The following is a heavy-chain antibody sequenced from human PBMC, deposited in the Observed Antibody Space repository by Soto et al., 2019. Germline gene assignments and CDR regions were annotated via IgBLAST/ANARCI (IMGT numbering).Heavy chain of an antibody. V-gene: IGHV4-39*01. CDR3: ARQDLGYCTSINCSRLNWFDP. CDR2: IYFSGST. Sequence: QLQLQESGPGLVKPSETLSLTCTVSGGSIGSTSHYWAWIRQPPGKGLEWIGSIYFSGSTYYNPSLESRVTISIDTSKNQFSLKLSSVTAADTAAYYCARQDLGYCTSINCSRLNWFDPWGQGTLVTVSS. J-gene: IGHJ5*02. D-gene: IGHD2-2*01. CDR1: GGSIGSTSHY.